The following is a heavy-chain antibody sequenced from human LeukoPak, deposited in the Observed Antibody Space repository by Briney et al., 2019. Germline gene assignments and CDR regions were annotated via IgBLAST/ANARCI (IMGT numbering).Heavy chain of an antibody. CDR1: GISFTSDA. V-gene: IGHV3-30*04. CDR3: ARDRDGYNLS. J-gene: IGHJ4*02. D-gene: IGHD5-24*01. Sequence: GGSLRLSCAVSGISFTSDAMHSVPQAPGKGLEWVAVISYDGSNKYYADSVKGRFTISRDNSKNTLYLQMNSRGAEDTAVYYCARDRDGYNLSWGQGTLVTVSS. CDR2: ISYDGSNK.